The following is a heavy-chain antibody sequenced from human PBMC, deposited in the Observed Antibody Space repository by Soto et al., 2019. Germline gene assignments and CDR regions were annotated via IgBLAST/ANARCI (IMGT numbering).Heavy chain of an antibody. CDR2: INPSGGRT. Sequence: ASVKASCKASGYTLSSYSMHWVQQAPGKRLEWMGIINPSGGRTNYAQKFQGRVTITADESTSTAYMELSSLRSEDTAVYYCARGPAYYYDSSGYSPPVPFDYWGQGTLVTVSS. D-gene: IGHD3-22*01. CDR1: GYTLSSYS. V-gene: IGHV1-46*01. J-gene: IGHJ4*02. CDR3: ARGPAYYYDSSGYSPPVPFDY.